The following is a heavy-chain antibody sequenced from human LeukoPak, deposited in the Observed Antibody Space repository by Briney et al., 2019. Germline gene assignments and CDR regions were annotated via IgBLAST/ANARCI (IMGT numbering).Heavy chain of an antibody. CDR3: ASEERCIVTDCATTSDN. CDR2: VRFDGRET. V-gene: IGHV3-30*02. Sequence: GGSLRLSCAASGFTFSSYGMHWVRQAPGKGLEWLAFVRFDGRETFYADSIQGRFTISRDNSNNILYLQMNSLTPEDTAVYYCASEERCIVTDCATTSDNWGQGTLVTVS. J-gene: IGHJ4*02. CDR1: GFTFSSYG. D-gene: IGHD2-21*01.